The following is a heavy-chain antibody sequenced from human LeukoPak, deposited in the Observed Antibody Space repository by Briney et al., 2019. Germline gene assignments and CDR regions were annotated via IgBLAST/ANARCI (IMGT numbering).Heavy chain of an antibody. D-gene: IGHD3-10*01. CDR2: ISGSGAGT. CDR1: GFTFSTYS. CDR3: TKNYGPGSFDY. V-gene: IGHV3-23*01. Sequence: GGSLRLSCAASGFTFSTYSMTCARHHAGEGMGWVSAISGSGAGTYYADSVTGRFTPSRDNSKSTLYLQMNSLRVEDTAVYYCTKNYGPGSFDYWGQRNLVTVSS. J-gene: IGHJ4*02.